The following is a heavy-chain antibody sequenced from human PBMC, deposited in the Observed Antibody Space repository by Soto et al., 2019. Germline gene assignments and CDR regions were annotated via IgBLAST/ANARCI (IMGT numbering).Heavy chain of an antibody. CDR3: TRGYHDGTRYHGDGAFDI. Sequence: EVQLVESGGGLVEPGGSLRLSCAASGFTFSNAWMTWVRQTPGKGLEWVGRVKTSGAIDYAAPVKGRFSISRDDSENTLYLQMNSLKGEDSAVYYCTRGYHDGTRYHGDGAFDIWGQGTMVTVSS. J-gene: IGHJ3*02. D-gene: IGHD3-22*01. CDR1: GFTFSNAW. V-gene: IGHV3-15*01. CDR2: VKTSGAI.